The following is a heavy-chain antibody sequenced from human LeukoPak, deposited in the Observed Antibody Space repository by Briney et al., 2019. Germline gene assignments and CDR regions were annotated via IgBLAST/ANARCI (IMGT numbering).Heavy chain of an antibody. D-gene: IGHD6-13*01. V-gene: IGHV3-21*01. CDR2: ISSSSSYI. CDR1: GFTFSSYS. CDR3: ARGGAAAGTLTYYYYYGMDV. J-gene: IGHJ6*02. Sequence: WGSLRLSCAASGFTFSSYSMNWVRQAPGKGLGWVSSISSSSSYIYYADSVKGRFTISRDNAKNSLYLQMNSLRAEDTAVYYCARGGAAAGTLTYYYYYGMDVWGQGTTATVSS.